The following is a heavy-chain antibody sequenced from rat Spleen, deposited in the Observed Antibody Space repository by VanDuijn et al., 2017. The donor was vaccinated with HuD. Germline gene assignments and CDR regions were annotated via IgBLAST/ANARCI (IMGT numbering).Heavy chain of an antibody. V-gene: IGHV5-58*01. CDR1: GFTFSSYW. CDR3: TTRPYYSSLNWFPY. J-gene: IGHJ2*01. Sequence: EVQLVETGGGLVQPGRSLKLSCVASGFTFSSYWMYWIRQAPGKGLEWVAYISYDGDTTYYRDSVKGRFTISRDNAKSTLYLQMDSLRSEDTATYYCTTRPYYSSLNWFPYWGQGVMVTVSS. D-gene: IGHD1-2*01. CDR2: ISYDGDTT.